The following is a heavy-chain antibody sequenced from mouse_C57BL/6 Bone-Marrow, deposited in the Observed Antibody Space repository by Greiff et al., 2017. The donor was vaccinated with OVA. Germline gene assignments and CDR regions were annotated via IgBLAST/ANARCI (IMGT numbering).Heavy chain of an antibody. CDR3: ARELGPPFAY. V-gene: IGHV1-61*01. J-gene: IGHJ3*01. CDR1: GYTFTSYW. Sequence: QVQLQQPGAELVRPGSSVKLSCKASGYTFTSYWMDWVKQRPGQGLEWIGNIYPSDSETHYNQKFKDKATLTVDKSSSTAYMQLSSLTSEDSAVYYYARELGPPFAYWGQGTLVTVSA. D-gene: IGHD4-1*01. CDR2: IYPSDSET.